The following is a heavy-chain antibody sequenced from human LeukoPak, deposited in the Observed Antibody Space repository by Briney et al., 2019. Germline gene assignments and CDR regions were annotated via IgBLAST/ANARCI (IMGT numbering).Heavy chain of an antibody. CDR1: GGSISGGGYS. CDR2: IYHSGST. Sequence: PSETLSLTCAVSGGSISGGGYSWSWTRQPPGKGLEWIGHIYHSGSTYYNPSLKSRVTISVDRSKNQFSLKLSSVTAADTAVYYCARMWYSSGWYPDYWGQGTLVTVSS. CDR3: ARMWYSSGWYPDY. J-gene: IGHJ4*02. D-gene: IGHD6-19*01. V-gene: IGHV4-30-2*01.